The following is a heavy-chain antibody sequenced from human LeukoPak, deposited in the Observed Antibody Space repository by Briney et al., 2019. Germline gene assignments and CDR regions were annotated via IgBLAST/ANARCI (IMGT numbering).Heavy chain of an antibody. V-gene: IGHV3-7*01. CDR1: GLIFRSYW. CDR3: ARERDGRFFDY. D-gene: IGHD5-24*01. J-gene: IGHJ4*02. CDR2: INQEGSEK. Sequence: GGSLRLSCEVSGLIFRSYWMSLVRQAPGKGLEWVANINQEGSEKYFEDSVKGRFTISRDNAKNSLHLQMNTLRAEDTAVYYCARERDGRFFDYWGQGILVTVSS.